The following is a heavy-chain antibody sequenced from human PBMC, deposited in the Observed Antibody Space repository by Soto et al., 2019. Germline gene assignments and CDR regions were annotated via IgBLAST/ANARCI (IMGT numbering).Heavy chain of an antibody. CDR2: ISSSGSTI. J-gene: IGHJ4*02. Sequence: QVQLVESGGGLVKPGGSLRLSCAASGFTFSDYYMSWIRQAPGKGLEWVSYISSSGSTIYYADSVKGRFTISRDNAKNSLYLQMNSMRAEDTAVYYCARETHIRGYLGELSLSWVFDYWGQGTLVTVSS. V-gene: IGHV3-11*01. CDR3: ARETHIRGYLGELSLSWVFDY. D-gene: IGHD3-16*02. CDR1: GFTFSDYY.